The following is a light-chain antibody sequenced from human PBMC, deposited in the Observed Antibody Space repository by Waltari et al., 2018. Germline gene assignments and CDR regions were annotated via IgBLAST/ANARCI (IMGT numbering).Light chain of an antibody. V-gene: IGKV1-9*01. Sequence: DIQLTQSPSFLSASVGDRVTISCRASKGINNHLAWYQQKPGKAPKLLIYVASTLQSGVPSRFSGSGSGTEFTLTISSLQPEDFAIYYCQQLNSYPFTFGPGTKVDIK. CDR2: VAS. J-gene: IGKJ3*01. CDR1: KGINNH. CDR3: QQLNSYPFT.